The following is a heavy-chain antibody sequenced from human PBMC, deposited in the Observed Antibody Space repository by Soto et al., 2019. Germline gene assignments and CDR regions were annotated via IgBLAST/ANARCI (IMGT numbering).Heavy chain of an antibody. CDR3: ARGVPAAIDGLPRYGMDV. D-gene: IGHD2-2*01. J-gene: IGHJ6*02. CDR2: IIPIFGTA. V-gene: IGHV1-69*12. Sequence: QVQLVQSGAEVKKPGSSVKVSCKASGGTFSSYAISWVRQAPGQGLEWMGGIIPIFGTANYAQKFQGRVTITADESTSTAYMELSSLRSEDTAVYYCARGVPAAIDGLPRYGMDVWGQGTTVTVSS. CDR1: GGTFSSYA.